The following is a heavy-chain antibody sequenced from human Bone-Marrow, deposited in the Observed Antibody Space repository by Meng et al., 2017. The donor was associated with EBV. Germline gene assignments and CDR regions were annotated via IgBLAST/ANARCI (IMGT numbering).Heavy chain of an antibody. Sequence: QLQLQESDPGLVKPSETLSLTCPVSGESITTYTSYWGWIRQPPGKGLEWIGTIYHSGTTYYNPSLQSRVTISVDTSKNQFSLKMNSVTAADTAVYYCARRAASWFDPWGQGALVTVSS. CDR3: ARRAASWFDP. V-gene: IGHV4-39*01. D-gene: IGHD5-18*01. CDR1: GESITTYTSY. J-gene: IGHJ5*02. CDR2: IYHSGTT.